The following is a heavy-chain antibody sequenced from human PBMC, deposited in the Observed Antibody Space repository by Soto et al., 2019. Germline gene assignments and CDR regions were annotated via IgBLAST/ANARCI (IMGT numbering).Heavy chain of an antibody. CDR3: ARVHSGYVTLDY. V-gene: IGHV4-59*08. CDR1: RGPINSHY. J-gene: IGHJ4*02. Sequence: SETLSLTCTVSRGPINSHYWSWIRQSPGKGLEYIGYISYSGSTNYNPSLKSRLTISVDTSKNQFSLKLSSVTAADTAVYYCARVHSGYVTLDYWGPGTLVTVSS. D-gene: IGHD5-12*01. CDR2: ISYSGST.